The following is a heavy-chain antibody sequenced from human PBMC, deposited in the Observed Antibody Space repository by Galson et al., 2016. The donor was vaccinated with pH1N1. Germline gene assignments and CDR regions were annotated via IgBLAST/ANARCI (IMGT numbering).Heavy chain of an antibody. CDR1: GVTFNSNA. CDR3: ARGQGYHLQRGWFDP. J-gene: IGHJ5*02. D-gene: IGHD2-15*01. V-gene: IGHV1-69*05. CDR2: IIPMFGIT. Sequence: SVKVSCKASGVTFNSNAFTWVRQAPGQGPEWMGGIIPMFGITNYAQKFQGRVTISTDELKRTAFMELSSLTSDDPAVYYGARGQGYHLQRGWFDPWGQGTLVSVSS.